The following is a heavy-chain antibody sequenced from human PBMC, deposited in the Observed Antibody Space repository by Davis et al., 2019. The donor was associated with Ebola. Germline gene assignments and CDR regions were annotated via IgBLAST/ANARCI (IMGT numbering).Heavy chain of an antibody. J-gene: IGHJ4*02. Sequence: MPSQTLSLACTLSSGSESSNYWSWTRQLPGKGLEWNGYVAYRESTNHNPSLQSRVTISVDTSKNQFSLKLSSVTAADTAVYYCAREVHWNYVDYWGQGTLVSVSS. CDR3: AREVHWNYVDY. D-gene: IGHD1-1*01. V-gene: IGHV4-59*02. CDR1: SGSESSNY. CDR2: VAYREST.